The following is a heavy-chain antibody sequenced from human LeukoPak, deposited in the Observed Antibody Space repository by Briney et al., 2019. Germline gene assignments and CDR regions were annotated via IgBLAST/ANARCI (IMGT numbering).Heavy chain of an antibody. D-gene: IGHD5-12*01. J-gene: IGHJ3*02. CDR1: GGTFSSYA. V-gene: IGHV1-69*13. CDR3: ARIIVATGAFDI. CDR2: IIPIFGTA. Sequence: SVKVSCKASGGTFSSYAISWVRQAPGQGLEWMGGIIPIFGTANYAQKFQGRVTITADESTSTAYMELSSLRSEDTAVYYCARIIVATGAFDIWGQGTMVTVSS.